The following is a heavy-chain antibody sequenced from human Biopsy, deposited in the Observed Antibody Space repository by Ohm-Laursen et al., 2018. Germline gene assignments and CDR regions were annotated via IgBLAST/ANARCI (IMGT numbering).Heavy chain of an antibody. J-gene: IGHJ5*02. Sequence: TLSLTCAVYNVSFSSFYWSWIRQRPGKGLEWIGYIFNSANTYYNPSLKNLITISGDTSKNQFSLKLNSVTAADTAVYYCARGDYFDSNGYFWFDPWGQGTLVTVSP. CDR2: IFNSANT. V-gene: IGHV4-34*09. CDR1: NVSFSSFY. CDR3: ARGDYFDSNGYFWFDP. D-gene: IGHD3-22*01.